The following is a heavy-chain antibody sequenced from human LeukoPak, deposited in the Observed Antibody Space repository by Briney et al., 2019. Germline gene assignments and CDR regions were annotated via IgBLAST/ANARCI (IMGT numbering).Heavy chain of an antibody. D-gene: IGHD5-12*01. CDR1: GFTFSSYW. J-gene: IGHJ4*02. Sequence: GGSLRLSCAASGFTFSSYWMSWVRQAPGKGLEWVAVISYDGSNKYYADSVKGRFTISRDNSKNTLYLQMNSLRAEDTAVYYCARIPSRVATLVYWGQGTLVTVSS. CDR2: ISYDGSNK. V-gene: IGHV3-30-3*01. CDR3: ARIPSRVATLVY.